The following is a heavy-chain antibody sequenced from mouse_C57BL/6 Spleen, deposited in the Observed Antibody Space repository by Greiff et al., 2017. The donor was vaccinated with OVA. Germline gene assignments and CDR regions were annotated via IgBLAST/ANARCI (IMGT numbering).Heavy chain of an antibody. CDR3: ARKGMDGYYDYFDY. Sequence: QVQLKESGAELMKPGASVKLSCKASGYTFTGYWIEWVKQRPGHGLEWIGEILPGSGSTNYNEKFKGKATFTADTSSNTAYMQLSSLTTEDSAIYYDARKGMDGYYDYFDYWGQGTTLTVSS. V-gene: IGHV1-9*01. J-gene: IGHJ2*01. CDR2: ILPGSGST. D-gene: IGHD2-3*01. CDR1: GYTFTGYW.